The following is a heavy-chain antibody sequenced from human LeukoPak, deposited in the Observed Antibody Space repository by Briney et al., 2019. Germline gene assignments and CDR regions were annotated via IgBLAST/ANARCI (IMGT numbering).Heavy chain of an antibody. CDR3: ARDSDTSSLADP. CDR2: IHPSSGST. CDR1: GYTFTRYY. J-gene: IGHJ5*02. V-gene: IGHV1-46*01. Sequence: ASVKVSCKASGYTFTRYYVHWVRQAPGQGLEWMGIIHPSSGSTSYAQKFEGRVTLTRDTSTSTLYMELISLRSEDTAVYYCARDSDTSSLADPWGQGTLVTVSS. D-gene: IGHD2-2*01.